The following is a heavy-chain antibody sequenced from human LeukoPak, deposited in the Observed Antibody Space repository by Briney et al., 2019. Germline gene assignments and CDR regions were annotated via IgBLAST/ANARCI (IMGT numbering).Heavy chain of an antibody. CDR2: ISYDGSNK. D-gene: IGHD6-19*01. V-gene: IGHV3-30*03. Sequence: PGGSLRLSCTASGFAFSTHGMHWVRQAPGKGLEWVAVISYDGSNKYYADSVKGRFTVSRDNSKNTLYLQMNSLRAEDTAVYYCSRRYSSGYFDYWGQGTLVTVSS. J-gene: IGHJ4*02. CDR3: SRRYSSGYFDY. CDR1: GFAFSTHG.